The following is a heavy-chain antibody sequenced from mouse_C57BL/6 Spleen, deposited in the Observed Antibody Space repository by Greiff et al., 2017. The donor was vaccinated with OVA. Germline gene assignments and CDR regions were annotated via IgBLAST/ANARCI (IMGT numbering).Heavy chain of an antibody. J-gene: IGHJ4*01. V-gene: IGHV1-4*01. CDR1: GYTFTSYT. Sequence: VQLQQSGAELARPGASVKMSCKASGYTFTSYTMHWVKQRPGQGLEWIGYINPSSGYTKYNQKFKDKATLTADKTSSTAYMQLSSLTSEDSAVYYCARSMIRDAMDYWGQGTSVTVSS. D-gene: IGHD2-4*01. CDR3: ARSMIRDAMDY. CDR2: INPSSGYT.